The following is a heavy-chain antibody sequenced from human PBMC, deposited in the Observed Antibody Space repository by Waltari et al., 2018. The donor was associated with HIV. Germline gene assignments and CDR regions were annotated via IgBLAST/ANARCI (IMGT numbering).Heavy chain of an antibody. D-gene: IGHD3-10*01. V-gene: IGHV3-23*04. J-gene: IGHJ4*02. Sequence: EVQLVESGGGLVQPGGSLRLSCAASGFTFSTYSMSWVRQASGKGLEWASGKGLEWVSAISGTDLSTRYADSVKGRFTISRDNSKNVLYLQMNSLRAEDTAVYYCAKSAGGGSQYYFDSWGQGTLVTVSS. CDR3: AKSAGGGSQYYFDS. CDR2: ISGTDLST. CDR1: GFTFSTYS.